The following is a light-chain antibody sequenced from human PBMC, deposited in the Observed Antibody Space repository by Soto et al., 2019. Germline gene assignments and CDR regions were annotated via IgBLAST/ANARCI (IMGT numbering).Light chain of an antibody. V-gene: IGKV3-11*01. CDR1: QSVSSS. CDR2: DAS. Sequence: EIVLPQSPVTLSLSPGERATLSCRASQSVSSSLAWYQQKPGQAPRLLIYDASNTATGIPARFSGSGSRTDFTLTISSLEPEDFAIYYCQQRSSSITFGQGTRLETK. CDR3: QQRSSSIT. J-gene: IGKJ5*01.